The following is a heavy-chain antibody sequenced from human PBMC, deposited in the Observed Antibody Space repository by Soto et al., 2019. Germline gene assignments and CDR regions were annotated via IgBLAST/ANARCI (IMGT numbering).Heavy chain of an antibody. J-gene: IGHJ4*02. CDR2: INHSSTT. CDR1: GGSFSGYF. V-gene: IGHV4-34*01. Sequence: QVQLQQWGAGLLKPSETLSLTCAVYGGSFSGYFWTWVRQPPGKGLEWIGEINHSSTTNYNPSLKSRVTIAGDTSENQFSLKLSSVTAADTAVYYCARGRRYFDYWGQGTLVTVSS. CDR3: ARGRRYFDY.